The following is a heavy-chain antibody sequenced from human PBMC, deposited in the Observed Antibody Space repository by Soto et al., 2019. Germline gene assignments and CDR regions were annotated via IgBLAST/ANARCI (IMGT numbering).Heavy chain of an antibody. J-gene: IGHJ4*02. CDR1: GGSISSSSYY. D-gene: IGHD5-12*01. V-gene: IGHV4-39*01. CDR2: IYYSGST. Sequence: PSETLSLTCTVSGGSISSSSYYWGWIRQPPGKGLEWIGSIYYSGSTYYNPSLKSRVTISVDTSKNQFSLKLSSVTAADSAVYSCARGIGYYFDSWGQGTLVTVSS. CDR3: ARGIGYYFDS.